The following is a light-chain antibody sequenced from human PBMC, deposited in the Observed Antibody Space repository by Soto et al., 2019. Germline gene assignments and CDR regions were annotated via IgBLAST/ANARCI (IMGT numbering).Light chain of an antibody. CDR2: DVS. CDR3: SSYTSSSTWV. J-gene: IGLJ3*02. Sequence: QSALTQSPSASGSPGQSVTISCTGTSSDIGGYNSVSWYQQHPGKAPKVMIYDVSKRPSGVPDRFSGSKSGNTASLTVSALQAEDEADYYCSSYTSSSTWVFGGGTKVTVL. CDR1: SSDIGGYNS. V-gene: IGLV2-8*01.